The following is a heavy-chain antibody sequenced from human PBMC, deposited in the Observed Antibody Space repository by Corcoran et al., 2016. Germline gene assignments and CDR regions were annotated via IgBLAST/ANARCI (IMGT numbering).Heavy chain of an antibody. V-gene: IGHV3-48*04. CDR2: ISSSSSTI. CDR1: GFTFSSYS. CDR3: ARDGMAAATLLDY. J-gene: IGHJ4*02. Sequence: EVQLVESGGGLVQPGGSLRLSCAASGFTFSSYSMNWVRQAPGKGLGWVSYISSSSSTIYYADSVKGRFTISRDNAMNSLYLQMNSLRAEDTAVYYCARDGMAAATLLDYWGQGTLVTVSS. D-gene: IGHD6-13*01.